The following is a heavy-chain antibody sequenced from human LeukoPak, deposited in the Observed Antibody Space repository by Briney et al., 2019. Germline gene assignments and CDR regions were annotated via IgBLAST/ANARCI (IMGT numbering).Heavy chain of an antibody. J-gene: IGHJ4*02. D-gene: IGHD5-24*01. Sequence: GGSLRLSCAASGFAFSNYAMSWVRQAPGKGLEWVSAISAGGGSTYYADSVKGRFTISRDNSKNTLYLQMNSLRAEDTAVYYCAKDGGYRPLGDFDYWGQGTLVTVSS. CDR3: AKDGGYRPLGDFDY. CDR1: GFAFSNYA. CDR2: ISAGGGST. V-gene: IGHV3-23*01.